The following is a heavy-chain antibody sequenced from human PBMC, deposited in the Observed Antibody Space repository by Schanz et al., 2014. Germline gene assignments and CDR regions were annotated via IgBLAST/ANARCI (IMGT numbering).Heavy chain of an antibody. Sequence: QVLLEQWGAGLLKPAETLSLTCAVHGGSLSGYYWSWFRQPPGKELEWIGNINDSGGANYNPSLRSGVTMSLDTSKTQFSLTLSSVTAADTAVYYFARGRWFGEVAFDFWGQGTMVIVSS. D-gene: IGHD3-10*01. V-gene: IGHV4-34*01. CDR2: INDSGGA. J-gene: IGHJ3*01. CDR1: GGSLSGYY. CDR3: ARGRWFGEVAFDF.